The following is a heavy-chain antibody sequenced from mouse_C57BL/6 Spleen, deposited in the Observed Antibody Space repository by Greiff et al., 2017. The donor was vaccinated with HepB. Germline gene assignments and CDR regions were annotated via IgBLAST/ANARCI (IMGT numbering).Heavy chain of an antibody. J-gene: IGHJ4*01. CDR3: ARHDGYYSYAMDY. Sequence: EVKLVESGGGLVQPGGSLKLSCAASGFTFSDYYMYWVRQTPEKRLEWVAYISNGGGSTYYPDTVKGRFTISRDNAKNNLYLQMSRLKSEDTAMYYCARHDGYYSYAMDYWGQGTSVTVSS. V-gene: IGHV5-12*01. CDR1: GFTFSDYY. D-gene: IGHD2-3*01. CDR2: ISNGGGST.